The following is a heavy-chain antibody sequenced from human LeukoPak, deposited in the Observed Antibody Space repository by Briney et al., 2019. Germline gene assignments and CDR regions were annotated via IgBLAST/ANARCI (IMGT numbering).Heavy chain of an antibody. CDR1: GYSISSGYY. CDR3: AREGRYCSSTSCPHMDV. Sequence: SETLSLTCAVSGYSISSGYYWGWIRQPPGKGLKWIGSIYHSGSTYYSPSLKSRVTISVDTSKNHFSLKLTSVTAADTAVYYCAREGRYCSSTSCPHMDVWGKGTTVTVSS. J-gene: IGHJ6*04. CDR2: IYHSGST. V-gene: IGHV4-38-2*02. D-gene: IGHD2-2*01.